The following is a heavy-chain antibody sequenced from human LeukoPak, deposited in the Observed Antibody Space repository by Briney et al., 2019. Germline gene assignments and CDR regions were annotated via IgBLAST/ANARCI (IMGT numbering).Heavy chain of an antibody. J-gene: IGHJ4*02. CDR2: INPNSGGT. Sequence: ASVKVSCKASGYTFTGYYMHWVRQAPGQGLEWMGRINPNSGGTNYAQKFQGRVTMTRDTSISTAYMELSRLRSDDTAVYYCASNSVVTARSFGYWGQGTLVTVSS. CDR3: ASNSVVTARSFGY. V-gene: IGHV1-2*06. D-gene: IGHD2-21*02. CDR1: GYTFTGYY.